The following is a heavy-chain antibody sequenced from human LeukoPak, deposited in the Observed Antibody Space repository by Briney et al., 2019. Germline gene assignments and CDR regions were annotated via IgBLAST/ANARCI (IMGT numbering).Heavy chain of an antibody. CDR2: ISYDGSNK. Sequence: GRSLRLSCAASGFTFSSYAMHWVRQAPGKGLEWVAVISYDGSNKYYADSVKGRFTISRDNSKNTLYLQMNSLRAEGTAVYYCANDYGDYVNYWGQGTLVTVSS. CDR3: ANDYGDYVNY. V-gene: IGHV3-30*04. CDR1: GFTFSSYA. J-gene: IGHJ4*02. D-gene: IGHD4-17*01.